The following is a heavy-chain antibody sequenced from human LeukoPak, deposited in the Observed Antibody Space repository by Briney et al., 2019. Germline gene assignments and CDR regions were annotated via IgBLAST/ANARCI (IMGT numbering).Heavy chain of an antibody. CDR3: ARTGVSTVTGYYYYGMDV. J-gene: IGHJ6*02. CDR1: GYTFTSYG. Sequence: ASVTVSFTASGYTFTSYGISWVRQAPGQGLEWMGWISAYNGNTNYAQKLQGRVTMTTDTSTSTAYMELRSLRSDDTAVYYCARTGVSTVTGYYYYGMDVWGQGTTVTVSS. V-gene: IGHV1-18*01. D-gene: IGHD4-17*01. CDR2: ISAYNGNT.